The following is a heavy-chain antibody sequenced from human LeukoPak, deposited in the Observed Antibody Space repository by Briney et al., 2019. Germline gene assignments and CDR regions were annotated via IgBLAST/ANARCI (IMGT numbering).Heavy chain of an antibody. Sequence: ESLKISCKGSGYSFTNYWIGWVRQMPGKGLEGVGIIYPGDSYTRYSPSFQGQVNISADKSISTASAQWSSLKSSDTAMYYCGGCVKGVWPFEYWGQGTLVTVSS. D-gene: IGHD2-8*01. CDR3: GGCVKGVWPFEY. V-gene: IGHV5-51*01. J-gene: IGHJ4*02. CDR2: IYPGDSYT. CDR1: GYSFTNYW.